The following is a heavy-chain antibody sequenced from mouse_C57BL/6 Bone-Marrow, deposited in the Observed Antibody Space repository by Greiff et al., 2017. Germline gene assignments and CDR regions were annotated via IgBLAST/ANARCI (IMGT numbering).Heavy chain of an antibody. CDR2: IYPRSGNT. D-gene: IGHD1-1*01. V-gene: IGHV1-81*01. CDR3: ATVRYCFDY. Sequence: QVQLQQSGAELARPGASVKLSCKASGYTFTSYGISWVKQRTGQGLEWIGEIYPRSGNTYYNQKFKGKATLTADKSSSTAYMELRSLTSEDSAVYFCATVRYCFDYWGQGTTLTVSA. CDR1: GYTFTSYG. J-gene: IGHJ2*01.